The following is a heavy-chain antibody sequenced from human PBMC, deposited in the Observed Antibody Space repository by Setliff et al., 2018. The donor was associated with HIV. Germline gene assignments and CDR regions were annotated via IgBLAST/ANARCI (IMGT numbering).Heavy chain of an antibody. CDR3: GRVGFGVLFGAFDI. CDR1: GGSMSSYY. D-gene: IGHD3-10*01. Sequence: KTSETLSLTCTVSGGSMSSYYWIWIRQPPGKGLEWVGYIYYSGITNYNPSLKSRVSISVDKSKNQFSLKLSSVTAADTAMYYCGRVGFGVLFGAFDIWGQGIMVTVSS. CDR2: IYYSGIT. V-gene: IGHV4-59*01. J-gene: IGHJ3*02.